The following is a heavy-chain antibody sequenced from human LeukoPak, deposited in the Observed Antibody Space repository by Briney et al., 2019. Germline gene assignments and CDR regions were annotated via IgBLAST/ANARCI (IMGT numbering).Heavy chain of an antibody. CDR3: ARGSRVLGYSSGYSQRYYFDY. CDR2: INPSGGST. CDR1: GYTFTSYY. J-gene: IGHJ4*02. D-gene: IGHD6-19*01. V-gene: IGHV1-46*01. Sequence: ASVKVSCKASGYTFTSYYMHWLRQAPGQGLEWMGIINPSGGSTSYARKFQGRVTMTRDTSTSTVYMELSSLRSEDTAVYYCARGSRVLGYSSGYSQRYYFDYWGQGTLVTVSS.